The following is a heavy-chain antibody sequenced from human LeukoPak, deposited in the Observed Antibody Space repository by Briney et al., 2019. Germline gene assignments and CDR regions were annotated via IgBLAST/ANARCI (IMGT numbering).Heavy chain of an antibody. CDR2: IRYGGST. CDR3: ARAAAVTNSWYYFDY. CDR1: GDSVSSGDHH. D-gene: IGHD6-13*01. Sequence: SETLSLTCTVSGDSVSSGDHHWSWIRQPPGKGLEWIGYIRYGGSTYYSPSLKSRVIISVDMSKNQFSLSLNSLSAADSAVYYCARAAAVTNSWYYFDYWGQGTLVTVSS. J-gene: IGHJ4*02. V-gene: IGHV4-30-4*01.